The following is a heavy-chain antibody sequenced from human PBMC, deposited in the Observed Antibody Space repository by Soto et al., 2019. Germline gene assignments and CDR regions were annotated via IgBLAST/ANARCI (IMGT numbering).Heavy chain of an antibody. J-gene: IGHJ6*02. Sequence: ASVKVSCKASGGTFSSYAISWVRQAPGQGLEWMGGIIPIFGTANYAQKFQGRVTITADESTSTAYMELSSLRSEDTAVYYCAEGGYCSGGSCYSLEVYYYYGMDVWGQGTRVTVSS. CDR3: AEGGYCSGGSCYSLEVYYYYGMDV. CDR1: GGTFSSYA. CDR2: IIPIFGTA. D-gene: IGHD2-15*01. V-gene: IGHV1-69*13.